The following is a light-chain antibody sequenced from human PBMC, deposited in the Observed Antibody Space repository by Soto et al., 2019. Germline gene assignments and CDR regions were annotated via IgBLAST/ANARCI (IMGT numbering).Light chain of an antibody. CDR2: RAS. CDR3: HQYNNWPPWT. Sequence: EIVMTQSPATLSVSPGERATLSCRASQSLSTNLAWYQQKPGQAPRLLIYRASTRATGIPARFSGSGSGTEFTLTISSLQSEDFAVYYCHQYNNWPPWTFGPGTK. V-gene: IGKV3-15*01. J-gene: IGKJ1*01. CDR1: QSLSTN.